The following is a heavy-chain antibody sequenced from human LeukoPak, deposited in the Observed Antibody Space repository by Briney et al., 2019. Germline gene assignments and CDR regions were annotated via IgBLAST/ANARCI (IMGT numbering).Heavy chain of an antibody. Sequence: GESLKISCKGSGYSFTSYWIGWVRQMPGKGLEWMGIIYPGDSDTRYSPSFQGQVTISADKSISTAYLQWSSLKASDTAMYYCARLGGSSSWYMAFDYWGQGTLVTVSS. D-gene: IGHD6-13*01. J-gene: IGHJ4*02. CDR1: GYSFTSYW. V-gene: IGHV5-51*01. CDR2: IYPGDSDT. CDR3: ARLGGSSSWYMAFDY.